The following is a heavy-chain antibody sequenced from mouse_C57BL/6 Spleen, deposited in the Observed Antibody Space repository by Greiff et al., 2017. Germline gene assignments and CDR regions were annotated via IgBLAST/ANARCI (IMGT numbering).Heavy chain of an antibody. CDR1: GYAFSSSW. D-gene: IGHD2-1*01. J-gene: IGHJ1*03. V-gene: IGHV1-82*01. CDR3: ARTTGYGNSWYFDV. Sequence: VKLVESGPELVKPGASVKISCKASGYAFSSSWMNWVKQRPGKGLEWIGRIYPGDGDTNYNGKFKGKATLTADKSSSTAYMQLSSLTSEDSAVYFCARTTGYGNSWYFDVWGTGTTVTVSS. CDR2: IYPGDGDT.